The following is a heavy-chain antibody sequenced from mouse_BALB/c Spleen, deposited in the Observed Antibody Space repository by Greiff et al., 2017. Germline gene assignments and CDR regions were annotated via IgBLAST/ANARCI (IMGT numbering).Heavy chain of an antibody. Sequence: EVQLQQSGAELVKPGASVKLSCTASGFTFKDTYMHWVKQRPEQGLEWIGRIDPANGNTKYDPKFQGKATITADTSSNTAYLQLSSLTSEDTAVYYCAREGGKDYWGQGTSVTVSS. CDR3: AREGGKDY. CDR2: IDPANGNT. V-gene: IGHV14-3*02. CDR1: GFTFKDTY. J-gene: IGHJ4*01. D-gene: IGHD2-1*01.